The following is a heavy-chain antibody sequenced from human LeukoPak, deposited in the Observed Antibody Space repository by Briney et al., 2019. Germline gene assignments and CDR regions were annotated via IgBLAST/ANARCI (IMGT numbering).Heavy chain of an antibody. D-gene: IGHD1-26*01. CDR1: GGSISSYY. CDR3: ARYSGNPTWFFDY. J-gene: IGHJ4*02. Sequence: PSETLSLTCTVSGGSISSYYWSWIRQPPGNGLEWIGHIYDDGSTKYSPSLQSRLTLSVDTSKNHFSLKLSSVTAADTAVYYCARYSGNPTWFFDYWGQGTLVTVSS. V-gene: IGHV4-59*01. CDR2: IYDDGST.